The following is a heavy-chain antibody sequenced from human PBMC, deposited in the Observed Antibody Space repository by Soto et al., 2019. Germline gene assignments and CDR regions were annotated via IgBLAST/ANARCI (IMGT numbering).Heavy chain of an antibody. CDR2: IYYSGST. CDR1: GGSISSYY. Sequence: SETLSLTCTVSGGSISSYYWTWIRQPPGKGLEWIGYIYYSGSTNYNPSLKSRVTISVDTSKNQFSLKLSSVTAADTAVYYCARLTPYSSGANFLPDYWGQGTLVTVSS. J-gene: IGHJ4*02. V-gene: IGHV4-59*12. CDR3: ARLTPYSSGANFLPDY. D-gene: IGHD6-19*01.